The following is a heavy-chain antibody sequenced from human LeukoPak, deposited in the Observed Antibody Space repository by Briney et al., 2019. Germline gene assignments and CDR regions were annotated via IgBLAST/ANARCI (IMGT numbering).Heavy chain of an antibody. J-gene: IGHJ4*02. V-gene: IGHV4-39*01. CDR3: ARRGGSGRAFDY. CDR1: GASISGGTYY. CDR2: IYYTGST. D-gene: IGHD1-26*01. Sequence: SETLSPTCSVSGASISGGTYYWGWIRQPPGKGLEWIGSIYYTGSTYDNPSLKSRVTISVDTSKNQFSLKLSSVTAADTAVYYCARRGGSGRAFDYWGQGTLITVSS.